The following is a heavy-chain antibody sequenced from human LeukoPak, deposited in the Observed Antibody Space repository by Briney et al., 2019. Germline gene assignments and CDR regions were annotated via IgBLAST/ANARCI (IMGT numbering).Heavy chain of an antibody. CDR1: GGTFSSYA. D-gene: IGHD3-16*01. J-gene: IGHJ4*02. V-gene: IGHV1-69*04. Sequence: GASVKVSCKASGGTFSSYAISWVRQAPGQGLEWMGRIIPILGIANYAQKFQGRVTITADKSTSTAYMELSSLRSEDTAVYYCARDTVVVNYDYVWGTVSPLDYWGQGTLVTVSS. CDR2: IIPILGIA. CDR3: ARDTVVVNYDYVWGTVSPLDY.